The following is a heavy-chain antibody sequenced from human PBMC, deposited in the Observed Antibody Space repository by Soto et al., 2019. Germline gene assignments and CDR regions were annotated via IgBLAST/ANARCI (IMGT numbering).Heavy chain of an antibody. J-gene: IGHJ5*02. V-gene: IGHV1-46*03. D-gene: IGHD4-17*01. CDR1: GYTFTSYY. CDR2: INPSGGST. Sequence: ASVKVSCTPSGYTFTSYYMHCVRQAPGQGLEWMGIINPSGGSTSYAQKFQGRVTMTRDTSTSTVYMELSSLRSEDTAVYYCARDKEYGDYERGWFDPWGQGTLVTVSS. CDR3: ARDKEYGDYERGWFDP.